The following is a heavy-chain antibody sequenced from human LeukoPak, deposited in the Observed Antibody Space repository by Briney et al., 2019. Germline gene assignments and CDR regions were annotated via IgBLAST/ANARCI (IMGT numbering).Heavy chain of an antibody. Sequence: GSLRLSCAASGFTFSNAWMSWVRQAPGKGLEWVGHIKSKTDGGTTDYAAPVKGRLTISRDDSKNTLYLQMNSLKTEDTAVYYCTTLRSIATDYWGQGTLVTVSS. CDR3: TTLRSIATDY. CDR2: IKSKTDGGTT. V-gene: IGHV3-15*01. CDR1: GFTFSNAW. J-gene: IGHJ4*02. D-gene: IGHD2-2*01.